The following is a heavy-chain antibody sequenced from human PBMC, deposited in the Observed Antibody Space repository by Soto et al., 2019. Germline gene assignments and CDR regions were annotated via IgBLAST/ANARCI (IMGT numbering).Heavy chain of an antibody. J-gene: IGHJ4*02. CDR2: IGTAGDT. V-gene: IGHV3-13*01. CDR3: ARDSVAGVGRNFDY. D-gene: IGHD6-19*01. CDR1: GFTSSSYD. Sequence: GGSLRLSCAASGFTSSSYDMHWVRQATGKGLEWVSAIGTAGDTYYPGSVKGRFTISRENAKNSLYLQMNSLRAGDTAVYYCARDSVAGVGRNFDYWGQGTLVNRLL.